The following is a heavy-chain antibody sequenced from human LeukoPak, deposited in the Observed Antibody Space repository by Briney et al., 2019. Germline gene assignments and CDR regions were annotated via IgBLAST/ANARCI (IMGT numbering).Heavy chain of an antibody. D-gene: IGHD5-12*01. V-gene: IGHV4-59*01. J-gene: IGHJ5*02. CDR2: IYYSGST. CDR1: GGSISSYY. Sequence: SETLSLTCTVSGGSISSYYWSWIRQPPGKGLEWIGYIYYSGSTNYNPSLKSRVTIPVDTSKNQFSLKLSSVTAADTAVYYCARFSGYDGLWFDPWGQGTLVTVSS. CDR3: ARFSGYDGLWFDP.